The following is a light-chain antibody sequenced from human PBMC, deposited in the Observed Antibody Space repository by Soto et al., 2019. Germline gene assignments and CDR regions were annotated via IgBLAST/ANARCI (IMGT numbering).Light chain of an antibody. CDR2: EVS. CDR1: QSLVYSDGNTY. Sequence: DVVMTQSLLSLPVTLGQPASISCRSSQSLVYSDGNTYLHWFQQRPGQSPRRLIYEVSNRDSGVPDRFSGSGSGTDFTLKISRVEAEDVGVYYCMQGTQWPRTFGQGTRLEIK. J-gene: IGKJ5*01. V-gene: IGKV2-30*01. CDR3: MQGTQWPRT.